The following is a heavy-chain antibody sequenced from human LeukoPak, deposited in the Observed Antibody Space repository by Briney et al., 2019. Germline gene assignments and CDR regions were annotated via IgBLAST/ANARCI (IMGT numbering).Heavy chain of an antibody. J-gene: IGHJ4*02. Sequence: GGSLRLSCAASGFTFSSFALSWVRQAPGKGLEWISGISGSGGRTDYADSVKGRFTFSRDNSKNTLYLQMSSLRADDTALYYCAKSPPRCSGGSCYGYWGQGTLVTVSS. CDR1: GFTFSSFA. CDR2: ISGSGGRT. D-gene: IGHD2-15*01. CDR3: AKSPPRCSGGSCYGY. V-gene: IGHV3-23*01.